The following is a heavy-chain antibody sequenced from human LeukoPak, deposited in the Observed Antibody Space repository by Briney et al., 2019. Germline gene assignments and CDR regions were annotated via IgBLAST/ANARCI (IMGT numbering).Heavy chain of an antibody. D-gene: IGHD3-10*01. Sequence: SETLSLTCAVYGGSFSGYYWSWIRQPPGKGLEWIGEINHSGSTNYNPSLKSRVTISVDTSKNQFSLKLSSVTAADTAVYYCARDPRVRGAYAFDIWGQGTMVTVSS. J-gene: IGHJ3*02. V-gene: IGHV4-34*01. CDR1: GGSFSGYY. CDR3: ARDPRVRGAYAFDI. CDR2: INHSGST.